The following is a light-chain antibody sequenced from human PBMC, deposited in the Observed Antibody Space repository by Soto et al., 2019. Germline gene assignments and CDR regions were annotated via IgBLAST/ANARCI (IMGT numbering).Light chain of an antibody. V-gene: IGLV2-23*01. CDR2: EAT. J-gene: IGLJ3*02. CDR1: SSDLGTYNL. CDR3: CSYAGGSTLV. Sequence: QSALAQPASVSGSPGQSITNSCTGTSSDLGTYNLVSWYQQHPGKAPKLTIYEATKRPSGVSDRFSGSKSGNTASLTISGLQAEDEAYYYCCSYAGGSTLVFGGGTKLTVL.